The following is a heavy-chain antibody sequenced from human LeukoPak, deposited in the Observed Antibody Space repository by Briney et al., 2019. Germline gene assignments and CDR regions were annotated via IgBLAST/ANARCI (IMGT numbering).Heavy chain of an antibody. CDR2: ISYDGSNK. Sequence: GGSLRLSCAASGFTFSSYGMHWVRQAPGKGLEWVAVISYDGSNKYYADSVKGRFTISRDNSKNTLYLQMNSLRAEDTAVYYCAKDLGAGTQGFDYWGQGTLVTVSS. D-gene: IGHD3-16*01. CDR1: GFTFSSYG. V-gene: IGHV3-30*18. J-gene: IGHJ4*02. CDR3: AKDLGAGTQGFDY.